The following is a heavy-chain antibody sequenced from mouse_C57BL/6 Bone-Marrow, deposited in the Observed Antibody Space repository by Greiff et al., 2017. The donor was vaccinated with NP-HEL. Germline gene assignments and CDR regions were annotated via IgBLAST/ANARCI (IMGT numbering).Heavy chain of an antibody. D-gene: IGHD1-1*02. V-gene: IGHV1-26*01. CDR2: INPNNGGT. J-gene: IGHJ2*01. CDR1: GYTFTDYY. Sequence: EVQLQQSGPELVKPGASVKISCKASGYTFTDYYMNWVKQSHGKSLEWIGDINPNNGGTSYNQKFKGKATLTVDKSSSTAYMELRSLTSEDSAVYYCVYYYGVYFDYWGQGTTLTVSS. CDR3: VYYYGVYFDY.